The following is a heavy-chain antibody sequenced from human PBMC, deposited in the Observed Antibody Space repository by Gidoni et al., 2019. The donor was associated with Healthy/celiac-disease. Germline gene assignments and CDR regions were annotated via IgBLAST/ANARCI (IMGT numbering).Heavy chain of an antibody. J-gene: IGHJ6*02. D-gene: IGHD2-21*01. CDR3: TRDKGGDQGIYYYYGMDV. CDR1: GFTFGDYA. Sequence: EVQLVESGGGLVKPGRSLRLSCTASGFTFGDYAMSWFRQAPGKGLEWVGFIRSKAYGGTTEYAASVKGRFTISRDDSKSIAYLQMNSLKTEDTAVYYCTRDKGGDQGIYYYYGMDVWGQGTTVTVSS. CDR2: IRSKAYGGTT. V-gene: IGHV3-49*05.